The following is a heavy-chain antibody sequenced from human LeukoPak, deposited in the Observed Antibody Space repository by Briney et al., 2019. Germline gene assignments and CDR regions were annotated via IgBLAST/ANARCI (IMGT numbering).Heavy chain of an antibody. CDR2: ISSSSSYI. Sequence: PGGSLRLSCAASGFTFSSYSMNWVRQAPGKGLEWVSSISSSSSYIYYADSVKGRFTISRDNAKNSLYLQMNSLRAEDTAVYYCAVGGFGELGYYYGMDVWGHGTTVTVSS. CDR3: AVGGFGELGYYYGMDV. D-gene: IGHD3-10*01. V-gene: IGHV3-21*01. CDR1: GFTFSSYS. J-gene: IGHJ6*02.